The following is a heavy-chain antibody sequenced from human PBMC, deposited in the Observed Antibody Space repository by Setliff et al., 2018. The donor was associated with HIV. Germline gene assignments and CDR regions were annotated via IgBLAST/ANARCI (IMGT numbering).Heavy chain of an antibody. Sequence: PSETLSLTCTVSGGSISSYYWSWLRQPPGKGLEWIGYIYYSGSSNYNPSLKSRVTISVDTSKKHFSLKLCSVTAADTAVYYCARLSSGSDWYFDLWGRGTLVTVSS. CDR2: IYYSGSS. V-gene: IGHV4-59*01. D-gene: IGHD3-22*01. J-gene: IGHJ2*01. CDR1: GGSISSYY. CDR3: ARLSSGSDWYFDL.